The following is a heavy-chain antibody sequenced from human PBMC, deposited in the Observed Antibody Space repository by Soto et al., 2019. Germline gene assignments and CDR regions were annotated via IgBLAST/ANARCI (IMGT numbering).Heavy chain of an antibody. CDR1: GGSISSGGYS. D-gene: IGHD1-26*01. CDR2: IYHSGST. CDR3: ARGEWEQEAFDP. V-gene: IGHV4-30-2*01. J-gene: IGHJ5*02. Sequence: NPSETLSLTCAVSGGSISSGGYSWSWIRQPPGKGLEWIGYIYHSGSTYYNPSLKSRVTISVDRSKNQFSLKLSSVTAADTAVYYCARGEWEQEAFDPWGQGTLVTVPQ.